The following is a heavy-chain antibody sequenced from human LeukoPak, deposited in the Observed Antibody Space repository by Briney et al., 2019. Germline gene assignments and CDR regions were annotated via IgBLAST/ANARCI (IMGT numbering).Heavy chain of an antibody. CDR2: IYYTGST. V-gene: IGHV4-59*08. CDR3: ARHQWVPAFDI. D-gene: IGHD1-26*01. Sequence: SETLSLTCGVSGESVSGFYWNWIRQTPGKGLEWIGYIYYTGSTNYNPSLKSRVTISIDTAKNQFSLKLTSVTAADTAVYYCARHQWVPAFDIWGQGTMVTVSS. CDR1: GESVSGFY. J-gene: IGHJ3*02.